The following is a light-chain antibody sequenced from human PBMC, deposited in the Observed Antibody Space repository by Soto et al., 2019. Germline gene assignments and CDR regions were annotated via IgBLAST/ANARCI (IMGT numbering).Light chain of an antibody. CDR1: SSNFGAGYD. V-gene: IGLV1-40*01. CDR3: QSYDSSLSGSV. CDR2: GNS. J-gene: IGLJ3*02. Sequence: QSVLTQPPSVSGAPGQWVTISCTGSSSNFGAGYDVHWYQQLPGTAPKLLIYGNSNRPSGVPDRFSGSKSGTSASLAITGLQAEDEADYYCQSYDSSLSGSVFGGGTKLTVL.